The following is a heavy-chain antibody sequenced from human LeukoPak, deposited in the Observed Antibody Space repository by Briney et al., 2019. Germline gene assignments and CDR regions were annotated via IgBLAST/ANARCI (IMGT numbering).Heavy chain of an antibody. CDR1: GYTFTGYY. Sequence: GASVKVSCKASGYTFTGYYMHWVRQAPGQGLEWMGRINPNSGGTNYAQKFQGRVTMTRDTSISTAYMELSRLRSDDTAVYYCARSRVVVITALGYWGRGTLVTVSS. J-gene: IGHJ4*02. V-gene: IGHV1-2*06. CDR2: INPNSGGT. D-gene: IGHD3-22*01. CDR3: ARSRVVVITALGY.